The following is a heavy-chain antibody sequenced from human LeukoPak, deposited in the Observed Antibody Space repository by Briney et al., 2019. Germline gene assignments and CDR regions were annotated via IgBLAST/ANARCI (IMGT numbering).Heavy chain of an antibody. CDR2: IYYSGST. CDR3: ARYCRSTSCYHLAYNWFDP. J-gene: IGHJ5*02. Sequence: SETLSLTCTVSGGSISSGGYYWSWIRQHPGKGLEWIGYIYYSGSTYYNPSLKSRVTISVDTSKNQFSLKLNSVTAADTAVYYCARYCRSTSCYHLAYNWFDPWGQGTLVTVSS. V-gene: IGHV4-31*03. CDR1: GGSISSGGYY. D-gene: IGHD2-2*01.